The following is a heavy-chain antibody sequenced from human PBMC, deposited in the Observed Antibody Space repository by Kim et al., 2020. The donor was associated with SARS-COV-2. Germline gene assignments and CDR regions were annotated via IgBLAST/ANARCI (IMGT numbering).Heavy chain of an antibody. D-gene: IGHD3-10*01. V-gene: IGHV4-59*08. CDR2: IYFIGST. J-gene: IGHJ4*02. CDR1: GDSISGYY. CDR3: AGQGRSGGHDN. Sequence: SETLSLTCTVSGDSISGYYWSWIRQPPGKGLEWIGYIYFIGSTYYNPSLKSRVTISVDRSKNQFSLRLSSVTAADTAVYYCAGQGRSGGHDNWGQGTLVTVSS.